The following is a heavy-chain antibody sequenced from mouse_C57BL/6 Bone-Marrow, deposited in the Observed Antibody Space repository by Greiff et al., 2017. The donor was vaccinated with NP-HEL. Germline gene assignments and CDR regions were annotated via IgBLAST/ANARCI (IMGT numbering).Heavy chain of an antibody. J-gene: IGHJ1*03. CDR2: ISYSGST. Sequence: VQLQQSGPGLAKPSQTLSLTCSVTGYSITSDYWNWIRKFPGNKLEYMGYISYSGSTNYNPSLKSRISITRDTSRNQYYLQLNSVTTEATATYYCARGGSYYGRSYVRYFDVWGTGTTVTVSS. CDR3: ARGGSYYGRSYVRYFDV. D-gene: IGHD1-1*01. V-gene: IGHV3-8*01. CDR1: GYSITSDY.